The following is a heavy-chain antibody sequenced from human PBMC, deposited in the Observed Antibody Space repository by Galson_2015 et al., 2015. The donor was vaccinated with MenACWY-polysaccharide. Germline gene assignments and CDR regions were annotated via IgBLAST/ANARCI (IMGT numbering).Heavy chain of an antibody. V-gene: IGHV3-23*01. J-gene: IGHJ4*02. CDR2: SGSGGGL. Sequence: SLRLSCAASGLSFSATGMSSVRQAPGRGLEWVSGSGSGGGLYYSDPAKGRFPASRDNSETTRYLQMNNLRAEDTAVYYCAKVGPRSSWTMGIDYWGQGTLVTVSS. CDR1: GLSFSATG. D-gene: IGHD6-13*01. CDR3: AKVGPRSSWTMGIDY.